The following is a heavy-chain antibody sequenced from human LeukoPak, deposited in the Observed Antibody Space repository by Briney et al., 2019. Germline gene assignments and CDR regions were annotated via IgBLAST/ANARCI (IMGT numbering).Heavy chain of an antibody. V-gene: IGHV1-2*06. CDR3: ARGPYGSGSYTCY. J-gene: IGHJ4*02. Sequence: ASVKVSCKASGYTFTGYYMHWVRQAPGQGLEWMGRINPNSGGTNYAQKFQGRVTMTRDTSISTAYMELSRLRSDDTAVYYCARGPYGSGSYTCYWGQGTLVTVSS. CDR2: INPNSGGT. CDR1: GYTFTGYY. D-gene: IGHD3-10*01.